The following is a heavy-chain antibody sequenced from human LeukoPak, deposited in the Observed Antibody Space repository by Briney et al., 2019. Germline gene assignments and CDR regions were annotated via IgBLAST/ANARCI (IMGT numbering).Heavy chain of an antibody. CDR2: INAGNGNT. J-gene: IGHJ5*02. Sequence: GASVKVSCKASGYTFSSYVIHWVRQAPGRRLEWMGWINAGNGNTESSQKFQDTVTITRDTSASTVYMELSSLRSEDTAVYYCARDKLGRLVPVPWFDPWGQGTLVTVSS. CDR1: GYTFSSYV. CDR3: ARDKLGRLVPVPWFDP. D-gene: IGHD7-27*01. V-gene: IGHV1-3*01.